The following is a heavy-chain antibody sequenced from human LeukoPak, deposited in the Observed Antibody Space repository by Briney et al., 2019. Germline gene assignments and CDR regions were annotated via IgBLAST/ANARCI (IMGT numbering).Heavy chain of an antibody. J-gene: IGHJ4*02. CDR2: IYYSGST. D-gene: IGHD2-2*01. Sequence: SETLSLTCTVSGGSISSSSYYWGWIRQPPGKGLEWIGSIYYSGSTYYNPSLKSRVTISVDTSKNQFSLKLSSVTAADTAVYYCARLYPLRYCSSTSCSGLFDYWGQGTLVTVSS. CDR3: ARLYPLRYCSSTSCSGLFDY. CDR1: GGSISSSSYY. V-gene: IGHV4-39*01.